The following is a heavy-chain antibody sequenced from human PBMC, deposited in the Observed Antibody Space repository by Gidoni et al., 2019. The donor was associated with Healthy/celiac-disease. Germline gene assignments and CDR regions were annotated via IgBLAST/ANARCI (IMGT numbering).Heavy chain of an antibody. CDR1: GFTFSSYW. D-gene: IGHD2-2*01. CDR3: ASGVVPAAKADSTFDY. CDR2: IKQDGSEK. Sequence: EVQLVESGGGLVQPGGSLRLSCAASGFTFSSYWMSWVRQAPGKGLEWVANIKQDGSEKYYVDSVKGRFTISRDNAKNSLYLQMNSLRAEDTAVYYCASGVVPAAKADSTFDYWGQGTLVTVSS. V-gene: IGHV3-7*03. J-gene: IGHJ4*02.